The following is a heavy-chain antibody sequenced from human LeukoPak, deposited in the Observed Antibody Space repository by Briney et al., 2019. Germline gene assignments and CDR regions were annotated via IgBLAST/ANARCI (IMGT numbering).Heavy chain of an antibody. J-gene: IGHJ5*02. V-gene: IGHV4-59*01. Sequence: WEALSLTCTVSGGSMSSYYWSWIRQPPGKGLEWIGYIYYSGSTNYNPSLKSRVTISVDTSKNQFSLKLSSVTAADTAVYYCARGAPYSSSWYRWGQGTLVTVSS. CDR3: ARGAPYSSSWYR. CDR2: IYYSGST. D-gene: IGHD6-13*01. CDR1: GGSMSSYY.